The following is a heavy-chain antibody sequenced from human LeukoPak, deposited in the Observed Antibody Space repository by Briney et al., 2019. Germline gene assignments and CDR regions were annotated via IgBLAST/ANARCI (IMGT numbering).Heavy chain of an antibody. J-gene: IGHJ6*02. Sequence: PSETLSLTCTVSGGSISSYYWSWLRQPPGKGLEWLGYIYYSGSTNYNPSLKSRVTISVDTSKNQFSLKLSSVTAADTAVYYCAREASYSSSWLDYYYGMDVWGQGTTVTVSS. CDR1: GGSISSYY. D-gene: IGHD6-13*01. V-gene: IGHV4-59*01. CDR3: AREASYSSSWLDYYYGMDV. CDR2: IYYSGST.